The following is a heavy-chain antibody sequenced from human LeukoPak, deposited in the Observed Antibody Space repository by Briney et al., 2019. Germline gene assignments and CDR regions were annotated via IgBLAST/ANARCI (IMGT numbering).Heavy chain of an antibody. D-gene: IGHD6-19*01. J-gene: IGHJ4*02. CDR3: ARDGDSSGWYPPGY. CDR1: GFTFSSYA. V-gene: IGHV3-21*01. CDR2: IDSSSSYI. Sequence: GGSLRLSCAASGFTFSSYAMSWVRQAPGKGLEWVSFIDSSSSYIYYADSVKGRFTISRDNAKNSLYLQMNSLRAEDMAVYYCARDGDSSGWYPPGYWGQGTLVTVSS.